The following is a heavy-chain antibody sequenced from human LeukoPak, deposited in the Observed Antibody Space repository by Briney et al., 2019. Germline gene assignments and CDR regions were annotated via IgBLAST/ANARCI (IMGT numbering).Heavy chain of an antibody. Sequence: ASVKVSCKASGYTFTGYYMHWVRQAPGQGLEWMGRINPNSGGTNYAQKFQGRVTMTRDTSISTAYMELSRLRSDDTAVYYCARASYCSGGSCDSGGMDVWGQGTTVTVSS. J-gene: IGHJ6*02. CDR3: ARASYCSGGSCDSGGMDV. V-gene: IGHV1-2*06. D-gene: IGHD2-15*01. CDR1: GYTFTGYY. CDR2: INPNSGGT.